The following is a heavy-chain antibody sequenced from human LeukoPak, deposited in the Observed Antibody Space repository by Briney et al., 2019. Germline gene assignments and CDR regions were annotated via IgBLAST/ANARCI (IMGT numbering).Heavy chain of an antibody. CDR3: ARVLYYMDV. CDR1: GFTFSTHT. J-gene: IGHJ6*03. V-gene: IGHV3-48*01. CDR2: ISGSTSVI. Sequence: PGGSLRLSCAASGFTFSTHTVAWVRQAPGKGLECLSYISGSTSVIYYADSVKGRFTISRDNAKNSLYLQMNSLKAEDTAVYYCARVLYYMDVWGKGTTVTVSS.